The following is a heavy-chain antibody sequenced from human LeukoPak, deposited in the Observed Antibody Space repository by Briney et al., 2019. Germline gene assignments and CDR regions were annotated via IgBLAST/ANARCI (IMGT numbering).Heavy chain of an antibody. CDR2: IYYSGST. J-gene: IGHJ2*01. CDR1: GGSISSGGYY. V-gene: IGHV4-61*08. Sequence: SETLSLTCTVSGGSISSGGYYWSWIRQHPGKGLEWIGYIYYSGSTNYNPSLKSRVTISVDTSKNQFSLKLSSVTAADTAVYYCARDPSLYWYFDLWGRGTLVTVSS. CDR3: ARDPSLYWYFDL.